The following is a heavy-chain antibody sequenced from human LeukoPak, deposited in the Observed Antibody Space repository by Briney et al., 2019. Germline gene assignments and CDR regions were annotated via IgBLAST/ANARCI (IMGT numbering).Heavy chain of an antibody. CDR2: ISSSSSYI. CDR3: ARATWDPNYYYYMDV. CDR1: GFTFSSYT. D-gene: IGHD1-26*01. V-gene: IGHV3-21*01. J-gene: IGHJ6*03. Sequence: GGSLRLSCAASGFTFSSYTMKRVRQAPGKGLEWVSSISSSSSYIYYADSVKGRFTISRDNAKNSLYLQMNSLRAEDTAVYFCARATWDPNYYYYMDVWGSGTTVTISS.